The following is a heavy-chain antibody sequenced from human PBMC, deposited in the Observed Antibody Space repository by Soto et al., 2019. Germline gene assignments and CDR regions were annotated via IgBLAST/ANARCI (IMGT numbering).Heavy chain of an antibody. CDR1: GGSISSYY. CDR2: IYYSGST. V-gene: IGHV4-59*08. Sequence: QVQLQESGPGLVKPSETLSLTCTVSGGSISSYYRSWIQQPPGKGLEWIGYIYYSGSTNYNPSLKSRVTISVDTSKNQYSLKLSSVTAADTAVYYCARIEGDGSYFDYWGLGTLVTVSS. D-gene: IGHD1-26*01. J-gene: IGHJ4*02. CDR3: ARIEGDGSYFDY.